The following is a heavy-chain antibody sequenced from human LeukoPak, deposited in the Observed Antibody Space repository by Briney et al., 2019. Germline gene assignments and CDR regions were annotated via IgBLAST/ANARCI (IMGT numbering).Heavy chain of an antibody. Sequence: ASVKVSCKVSGYTLTELSMHWVRQAPGKGLEWMGGFDPEDGETIYAQKFQGRVTMTEDTSTDTAYMELRSLRSDDTAVYYCARDSPSYCGGDCYSDYYYYYMDVWGKGTTVTISS. V-gene: IGHV1-24*01. D-gene: IGHD2-21*02. CDR3: ARDSPSYCGGDCYSDYYYYYMDV. CDR2: FDPEDGET. J-gene: IGHJ6*03. CDR1: GYTLTELS.